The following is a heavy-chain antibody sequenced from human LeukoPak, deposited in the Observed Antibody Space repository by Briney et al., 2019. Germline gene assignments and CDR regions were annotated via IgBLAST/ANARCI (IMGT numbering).Heavy chain of an antibody. CDR2: IYYSGST. D-gene: IGHD7-27*01. J-gene: IGHJ6*02. CDR1: GGSIRSYY. CDR3: ARVNWGYYYYGMDV. Sequence: SETLSLTCTVSGGSIRSYYWTWIRQPPGKGLEWIGYIYYSGSTNYNPSLKSRVTISVDTSKNQFSLKLSSVTAADTAVYYCARVNWGYYYYGMDVWGQGTTVTASS. V-gene: IGHV4-59*01.